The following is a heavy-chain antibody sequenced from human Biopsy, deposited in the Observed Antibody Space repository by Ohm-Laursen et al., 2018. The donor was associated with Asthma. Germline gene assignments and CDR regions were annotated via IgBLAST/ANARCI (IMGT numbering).Heavy chain of an antibody. Sequence: TLSLTCCVSGYSISNGGYYWTWVRQRPGKGLEWIGNIYHRENTKYNPSLKSRLSFSVDTSKNQFSLKLSSVTAADTAIYFCARDYYDFWNRSVYTYFGMDVWGRGTTVVVSS. CDR1: GYSISNGGYY. J-gene: IGHJ6*02. V-gene: IGHV4-31*03. CDR3: ARDYYDFWNRSVYTYFGMDV. D-gene: IGHD3-3*01. CDR2: IYHRENT.